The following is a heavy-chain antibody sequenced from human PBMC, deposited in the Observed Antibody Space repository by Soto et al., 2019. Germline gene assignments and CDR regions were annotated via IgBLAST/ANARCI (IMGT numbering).Heavy chain of an antibody. V-gene: IGHV3-23*01. D-gene: IGHD3-10*01. Sequence: PRLSCVASGFTFRNYAMAWVRQAPGKGLEWVGVISASAGSAYYGNSVKGRFTISRDNFRDTVYLQMNDLRVEDTARYYCAKRSSYNLRDPLDDWGQGILVTVSS. CDR2: ISASAGSA. CDR1: GFTFRNYA. J-gene: IGHJ4*02. CDR3: AKRSSYNLRDPLDD.